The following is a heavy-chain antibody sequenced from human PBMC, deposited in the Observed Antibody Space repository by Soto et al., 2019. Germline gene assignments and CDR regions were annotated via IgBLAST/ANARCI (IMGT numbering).Heavy chain of an antibody. CDR3: ARVDTFLFEGGEWFDP. J-gene: IGHJ5*02. V-gene: IGHV1-69*01. Sequence: QVQLVQSGAEVKKPGSSVKVSCKASGDTVSNFAIIWVRQAPGQGLEWMGGIIPTFGTTDYAQSFQGRVPITADESTHTAYMELYSLRSEATAIYFWARVDTFLFEGGEWFDPWGQGTLITVSS. CDR1: GDTVSNFA. D-gene: IGHD5-18*01. CDR2: IIPTFGTT.